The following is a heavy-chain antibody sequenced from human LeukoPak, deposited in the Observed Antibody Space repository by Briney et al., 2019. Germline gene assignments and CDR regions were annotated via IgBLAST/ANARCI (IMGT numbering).Heavy chain of an antibody. D-gene: IGHD5-18*01. J-gene: IGHJ4*02. Sequence: SETLSLTCTVSGVSISSSNSYWGWIRQPPGKGLEWIGSIYYSGNTYYNASLKSQVSISIDTSKNQFSLKLSSVTAADTAVYYCARDYQGGYGDKTVDYWGQGTLVTVSS. V-gene: IGHV4-39*07. CDR1: GVSISSSNSY. CDR3: ARDYQGGYGDKTVDY. CDR2: IYYSGNT.